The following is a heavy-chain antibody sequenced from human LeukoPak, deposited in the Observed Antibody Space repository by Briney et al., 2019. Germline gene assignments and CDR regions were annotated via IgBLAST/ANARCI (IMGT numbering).Heavy chain of an antibody. Sequence: GGSLRLSCAASGFSFSTYWMTWVRQTSGKGLEWVANIKQDGSEKYYVDSVKGRFTISRDNAKNSLYLQMNSLRAEDTAVYYCAKSLEGGDLPLDAFDIWGQGTMVTVSS. CDR1: GFSFSTYW. CDR3: AKSLEGGDLPLDAFDI. V-gene: IGHV3-7*01. J-gene: IGHJ3*02. CDR2: IKQDGSEK. D-gene: IGHD2-21*01.